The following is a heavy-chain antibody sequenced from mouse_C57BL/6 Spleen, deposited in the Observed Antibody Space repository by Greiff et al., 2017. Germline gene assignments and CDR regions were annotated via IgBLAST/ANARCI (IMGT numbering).Heavy chain of an antibody. CDR3: ARSAVVATDYDMDY. CDR1: GYTFTSYW. Sequence: QVQLQQPGAELVMPGASVKLSCKASGYTFTSYWMHWVKQRPGQGLEWIGEIDPSDSYTNYNQKFQGKSTLTVDKSSSTAYMQLSSLTSEDSAVYYCARSAVVATDYDMDYWGQGTSVTVSA. J-gene: IGHJ4*01. CDR2: IDPSDSYT. D-gene: IGHD1-1*01. V-gene: IGHV1-69*01.